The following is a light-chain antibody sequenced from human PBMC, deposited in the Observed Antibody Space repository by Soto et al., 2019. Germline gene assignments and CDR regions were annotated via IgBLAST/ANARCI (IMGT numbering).Light chain of an antibody. CDR2: GAY. CDR3: LQHNLYPLA. CDR1: QGVNTR. V-gene: IGKV3D-11*01. J-gene: IGKJ4*01. Sequence: EIVLTQSPATLSSFPGDRVTLSCRASQGVNTRLAWYQHKPGQAHRLLIYGAYSRATGIQARFSGSGSGTDFTLTIRSLEPEDFATYYCLQHNLYPLAFGRGTKVDI.